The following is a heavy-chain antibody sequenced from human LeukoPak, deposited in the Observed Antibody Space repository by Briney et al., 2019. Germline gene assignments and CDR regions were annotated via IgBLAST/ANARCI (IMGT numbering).Heavy chain of an antibody. CDR1: GGSISSYY. CDR3: ARENNDYGGKKAFDY. V-gene: IGHV4-59*12. Sequence: PSETLSLTCTVSGGSISSYYWSWIRQPPGKGLEWIGYFSYSGSGSTNYNPSLKSRVTISVDTSKNQFSLKLSSVTAADTAVYYCARENNDYGGKKAFDYWGQGTLVTVSS. D-gene: IGHD4-23*01. CDR2: FSYSGSGST. J-gene: IGHJ4*02.